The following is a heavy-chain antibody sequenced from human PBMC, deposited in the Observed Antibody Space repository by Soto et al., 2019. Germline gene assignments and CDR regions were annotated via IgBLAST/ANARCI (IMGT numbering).Heavy chain of an antibody. CDR2: IYYSGST. CDR1: GGSIGSYY. J-gene: IGHJ4*02. Sequence: SETLSLTCTVSGGSIGSYYWSWIRQPPGKGLEWIGYIYYSGSTNYNPSLKSRVTISVDTSKNQFSLKLSSVTAADTAVYYCARRYGGNFDYWGQGTLVTVSS. D-gene: IGHD3-16*01. CDR3: ARRYGGNFDY. V-gene: IGHV4-59*01.